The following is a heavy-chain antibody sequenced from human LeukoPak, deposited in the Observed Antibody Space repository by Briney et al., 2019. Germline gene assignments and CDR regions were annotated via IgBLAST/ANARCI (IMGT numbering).Heavy chain of an antibody. Sequence: GRSLRLSCAASGFTFSSYAMSWVRQAPGKGLEWVSAISESGGSTYYADSVKGRFTISRDNSKNTLYLQMNSLRAEDTAIYFCAKEKYSSGFFDFWGQGSLVTVSS. V-gene: IGHV3-23*01. CDR2: ISESGGST. CDR3: AKEKYSSGFFDF. CDR1: GFTFSSYA. J-gene: IGHJ4*02. D-gene: IGHD6-19*01.